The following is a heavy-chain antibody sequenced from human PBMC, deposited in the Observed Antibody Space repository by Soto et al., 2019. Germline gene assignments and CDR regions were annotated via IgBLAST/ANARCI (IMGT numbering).Heavy chain of an antibody. J-gene: IGHJ3*02. CDR2: IYYSGST. CDR3: ARHRWELRYAFDI. Sequence: QVQLQESGPGLVKPSETLSLTCTVSGGSISSYYWSWIRQPPGKGLEWIGYIYYSGSTNYNPSLKTRITISVDTSKTQFSLKLSSVTAADTAVYYCARHRWELRYAFDIWGQGTMVTVSS. V-gene: IGHV4-59*08. D-gene: IGHD1-26*01. CDR1: GGSISSYY.